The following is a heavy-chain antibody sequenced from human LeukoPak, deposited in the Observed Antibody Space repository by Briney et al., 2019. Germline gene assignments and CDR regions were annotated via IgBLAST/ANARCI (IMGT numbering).Heavy chain of an antibody. CDR2: ISGSGGST. CDR1: GFTFSSYG. CDR3: AKLNRSWYRFGLTDY. J-gene: IGHJ4*02. V-gene: IGHV3-23*01. Sequence: SGGSLRLSCAASGFTFSSYGMSWVRQAPGKGLEWVSAISGSGGSTYYADSVKGRFTISRDNSKNTLYLQMNSLRAEDTAVYYCAKLNRSWYRFGLTDYWGQGTLVTVSS. D-gene: IGHD6-13*01.